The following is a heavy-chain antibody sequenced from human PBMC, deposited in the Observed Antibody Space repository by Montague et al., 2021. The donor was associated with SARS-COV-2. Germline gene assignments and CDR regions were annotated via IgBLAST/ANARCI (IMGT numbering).Heavy chain of an antibody. Sequence: SETLSLTCTVSGGSISSSSYYWAWIRQPPGKGLEWIVSIYYRGSTYYNPSLKSRVFISVATSKNQLSLTLTPVTAADTAVYYCARELTYYGMDVWGQGTTVTVSS. CDR2: IYYRGST. V-gene: IGHV4-39*02. J-gene: IGHJ6*02. D-gene: IGHD2-21*02. CDR1: GGSISSSSYY. CDR3: ARELTYYGMDV.